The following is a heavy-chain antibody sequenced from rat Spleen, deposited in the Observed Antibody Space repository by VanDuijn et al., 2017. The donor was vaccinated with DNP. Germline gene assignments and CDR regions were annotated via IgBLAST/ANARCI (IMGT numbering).Heavy chain of an antibody. CDR3: AREGIGTTWFAY. J-gene: IGHJ3*01. D-gene: IGHD1-5*01. V-gene: IGHV5-7*01. CDR2: IHSDGSST. CDR1: GFTFSDYN. Sequence: EVQLVETGGGLVQPGRSLKLSCAASGFTFSDYNMAWVRQAPKKGLEWVATIHSDGSSTYYHNSVRGRFTISRDNAKNTQYLQMNSLRSEDTATYYCAREGIGTTWFAYWGQGTLVTVSS.